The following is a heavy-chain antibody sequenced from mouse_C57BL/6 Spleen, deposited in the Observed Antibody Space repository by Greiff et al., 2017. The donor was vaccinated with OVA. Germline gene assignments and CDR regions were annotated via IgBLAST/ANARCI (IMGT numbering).Heavy chain of an antibody. CDR1: GYTFTSYW. Sequence: QVQLQQPGAELVKPGASVKLSCKASGYTFTSYWMQWVKQRPGQGLEWIGEIDPSDSYTNYNQKFKGKATLTVDTSSSTAYMQLSSLTSEDSAVYYCASAYYYGGSYGYFDVWGTGTTVTVSS. CDR2: IDPSDSYT. V-gene: IGHV1-50*01. D-gene: IGHD1-1*01. CDR3: ASAYYYGGSYGYFDV. J-gene: IGHJ1*03.